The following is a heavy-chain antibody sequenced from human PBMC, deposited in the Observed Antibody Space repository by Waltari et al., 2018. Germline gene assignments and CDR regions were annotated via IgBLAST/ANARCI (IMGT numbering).Heavy chain of an antibody. CDR3: ARAYQGLVAFDI. CDR1: GGTFSSYT. V-gene: IGHV1-69*02. D-gene: IGHD2-2*01. CDR2: ISPILGIA. Sequence: QVQLVQSGAEVKKPGSSVKVSCKASGGTFSSYTISWVRQAPGQGLEWMGRISPILGIANYAQKFQGRVTITADKSTSTAYMELSSLRSEDTAVYYCARAYQGLVAFDIWGQGTMVTVSS. J-gene: IGHJ3*02.